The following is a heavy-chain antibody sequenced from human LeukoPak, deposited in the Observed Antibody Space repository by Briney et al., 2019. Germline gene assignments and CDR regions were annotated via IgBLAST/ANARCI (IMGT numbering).Heavy chain of an antibody. CDR1: GGSISSGSYY. D-gene: IGHD1-26*01. CDR3: ARDLVGATRNYFDY. CDR2: IYTSGST. Sequence: SETLSLTCTVSGGSISSGSYYWSWIRQPAGKGLEWIGRIYTSGSTNYNPSLKSRVTISVDTSKNQFSLKLSSVTAADTAVYYCARDLVGATRNYFDYWGQGTLVTVSS. J-gene: IGHJ4*02. V-gene: IGHV4-61*02.